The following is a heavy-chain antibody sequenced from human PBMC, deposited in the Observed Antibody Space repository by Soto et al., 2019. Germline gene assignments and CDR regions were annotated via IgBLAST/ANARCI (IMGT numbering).Heavy chain of an antibody. CDR2: INHTGGT. CDR3: ATRITVFGLLIPPFDP. V-gene: IGHV4-34*01. Sequence: SETLSLTCAVYGGSVNGDYWKWIRQPAGKGLEWIGEINHTGGTHYNPSLKSRVTMSVDTSKNQFSLRLSSVTAADTAIYYCATRITVFGLLIPPFDPWGQGTLVTVS. D-gene: IGHD3-3*01. J-gene: IGHJ5*02. CDR1: GGSVNGDY.